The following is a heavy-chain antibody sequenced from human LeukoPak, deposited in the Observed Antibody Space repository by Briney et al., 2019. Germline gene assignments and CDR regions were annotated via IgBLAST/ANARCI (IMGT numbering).Heavy chain of an antibody. CDR1: GFTFSSYG. Sequence: GGSLRLSCAASGFTFSSYGMHWVRQVPGKGLEWVAVIWYDGSNKYYADSVKGRFTISRDNSKNTLYLQMNSLRAEDTAVYYCAKDILGIAAALVDYWGQGTLVTVSS. J-gene: IGHJ4*02. D-gene: IGHD6-13*01. CDR3: AKDILGIAAALVDY. CDR2: IWYDGSNK. V-gene: IGHV3-33*06.